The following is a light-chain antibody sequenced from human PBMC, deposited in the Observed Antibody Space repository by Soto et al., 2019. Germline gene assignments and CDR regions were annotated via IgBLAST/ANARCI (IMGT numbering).Light chain of an antibody. Sequence: QSVLTQPPSVSAAPGQKVTISCSGSSSNIGNNYVSWNQQVPGTAPKLLIYENNKRPSDIPDRFSGSKSGTSAALGITGPQTGDEADYYCGTWDSSLSTWVFGGGTKLTVL. CDR1: SSNIGNNY. CDR2: ENN. J-gene: IGLJ3*02. CDR3: GTWDSSLSTWV. V-gene: IGLV1-51*02.